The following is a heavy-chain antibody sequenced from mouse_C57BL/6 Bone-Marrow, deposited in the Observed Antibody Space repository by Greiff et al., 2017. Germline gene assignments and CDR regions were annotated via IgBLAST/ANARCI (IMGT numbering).Heavy chain of an antibody. CDR3: ARGTGTAWFAY. J-gene: IGHJ3*01. CDR2: IYPRSGNT. D-gene: IGHD4-1*01. Sequence: QVQLQQSGAELARPGASVKLSCKASGYTFTSYGISWVKQRTGQGLEWIGEIYPRSGNTYYNEKFKGKATLTADKSSSTAYMELRSLPSEDSAVYFCARGTGTAWFAYWGQGTLVTVSA. CDR1: GYTFTSYG. V-gene: IGHV1-81*01.